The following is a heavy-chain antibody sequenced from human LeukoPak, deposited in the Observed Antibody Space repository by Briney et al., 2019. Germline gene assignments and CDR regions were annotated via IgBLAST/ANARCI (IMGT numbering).Heavy chain of an antibody. CDR3: ARARSPTDAFDI. CDR2: ISAYNDNT. Sequence: GASVKVSCKASGYTFTSYGISWVRQSPGQGLEWMGWISAYNDNTNYAQKLQGRVTMTTDTSTSTAYMELRSLRSDDTAVYYCARARSPTDAFDIWGQGTVVTVSS. CDR1: GYTFTSYG. J-gene: IGHJ3*02. V-gene: IGHV1-18*01.